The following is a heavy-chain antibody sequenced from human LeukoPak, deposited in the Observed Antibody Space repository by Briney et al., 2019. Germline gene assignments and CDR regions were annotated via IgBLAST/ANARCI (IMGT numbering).Heavy chain of an antibody. V-gene: IGHV4-4*07. CDR3: ARDLIAVAADAFDM. J-gene: IGHJ3*02. CDR1: GGSISSYY. CDR2: IYTSGST. Sequence: PSETLSLTCTVSGGSISSYYWSWIRQPAGKGLEWIGRIYTSGSTNYNPSLKRRVTMSVDTSRNQFSLKLSSVTAADTAVYCCARDLIAVAADAFDMWGQGTKVTVSS. D-gene: IGHD6-19*01.